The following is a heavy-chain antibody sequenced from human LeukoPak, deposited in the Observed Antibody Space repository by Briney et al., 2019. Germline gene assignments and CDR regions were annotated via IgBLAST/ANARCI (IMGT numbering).Heavy chain of an antibody. V-gene: IGHV4-59*11. CDR1: GGSLSNHC. J-gene: IGHJ5*02. CDR2: IYYSGST. D-gene: IGHD6-19*01. Sequence: SETLSLTCTVSGGSLSNHCWSWIRQPPGKGLEWIGYIYYSGSTNYNPSLKSRVTISVDTSKNQFSLKLSSVTAADTAVYYCARAIAVAGLAWFDPWGQGTLVTVSS. CDR3: ARAIAVAGLAWFDP.